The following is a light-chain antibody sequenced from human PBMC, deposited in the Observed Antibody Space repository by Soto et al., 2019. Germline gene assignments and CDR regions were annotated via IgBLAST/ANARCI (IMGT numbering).Light chain of an antibody. CDR3: QQYKSWPET. CDR1: QSVRSS. CDR2: DAS. V-gene: IGKV3-15*01. Sequence: EIMMTQSPGTLSVSPGERATLFCRASQSVRSSLAWYQQKPGQAPRLFIYDASTRATGIPARFSGSGSGTEFTLTISSLQSEDFAVYYCQQYKSWPETFGQGTKVDIK. J-gene: IGKJ1*01.